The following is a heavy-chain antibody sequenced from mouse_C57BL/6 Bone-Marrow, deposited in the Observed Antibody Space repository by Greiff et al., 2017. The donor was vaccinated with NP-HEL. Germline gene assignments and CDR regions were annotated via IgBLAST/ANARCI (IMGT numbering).Heavy chain of an antibody. CDR1: GYTFTNYW. J-gene: IGHJ2*01. Sequence: QVQLQQSGAELVRPGTLVKMSCKASGYTFTNYWIGWAKQRPGHGLEWIGDIYPGGGYTNYNEKFKGKATLTADKSSSTAYMQFSSLTSEDSAIYYCAAGDYYGSFDYWGQGTTLTVSS. CDR3: AAGDYYGSFDY. D-gene: IGHD1-1*01. CDR2: IYPGGGYT. V-gene: IGHV1-63*01.